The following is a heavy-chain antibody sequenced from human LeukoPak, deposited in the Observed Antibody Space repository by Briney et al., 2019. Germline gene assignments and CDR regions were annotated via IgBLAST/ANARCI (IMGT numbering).Heavy chain of an antibody. J-gene: IGHJ6*02. V-gene: IGHV4-34*01. D-gene: IGHD2-2*02. CDR3: ARDIVVSAAIPPNYYYYYGMDV. CDR1: GGSFSGYY. Sequence: SETLSLTCAVYGGSFSGYYWSWIRQPPGKGLEWIGEINHSGSTNYNPSLKSRVTISVDTSKNQFSLKLSSVTAADTAVYYCARDIVVSAAIPPNYYYYYGMDVWGQGTTVTVSS. CDR2: INHSGST.